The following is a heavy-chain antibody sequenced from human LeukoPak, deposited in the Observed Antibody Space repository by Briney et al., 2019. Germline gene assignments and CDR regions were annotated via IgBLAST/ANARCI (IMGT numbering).Heavy chain of an antibody. CDR3: ARVLGIVGG. J-gene: IGHJ4*02. D-gene: IGHD1-26*01. Sequence: GGSLRLSCTASGFTFGDYSLNWVRQAPGKGLEWVSYISSSGTSMYYADSVKGRFTISRDNAKNSLYLQMNSLRADDTAVYYCARVLGIVGGWGQGTLVTVSS. V-gene: IGHV3-48*03. CDR2: ISSSGTSM. CDR1: GFTFGDYS.